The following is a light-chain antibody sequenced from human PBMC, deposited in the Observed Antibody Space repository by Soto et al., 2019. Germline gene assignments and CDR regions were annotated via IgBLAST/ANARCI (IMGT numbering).Light chain of an antibody. V-gene: IGLV7-43*01. J-gene: IGLJ2*01. CDR2: STD. Sequence: QTVVTQEPSLTVSPGGTVTLTCASNIGAVTSGHYTNWLQQKPGQAPRALIYSTDTKHSWTPARFSGSLLGGKAALTLSGAQPEDEADYYCFNYYGGAVIFGGGTKLTVL. CDR3: FNYYGGAVI. CDR1: IGAVTSGHY.